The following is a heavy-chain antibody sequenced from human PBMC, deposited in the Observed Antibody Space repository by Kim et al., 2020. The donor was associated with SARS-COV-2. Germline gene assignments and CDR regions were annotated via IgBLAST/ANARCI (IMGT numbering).Heavy chain of an antibody. V-gene: IGHV1-46*01. Sequence: YAQKFQGRVTMTRDTSTSTVYMELSSLRSEDTAVYYCARGGTFGEKGFDYWGQGTLVTVSS. CDR3: ARGGTFGEKGFDY. J-gene: IGHJ4*02. D-gene: IGHD3-10*01.